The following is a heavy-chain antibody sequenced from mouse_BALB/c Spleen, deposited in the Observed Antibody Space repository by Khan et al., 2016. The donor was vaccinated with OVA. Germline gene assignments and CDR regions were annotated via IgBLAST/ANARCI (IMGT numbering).Heavy chain of an antibody. CDR3: ARGGYGSLAY. V-gene: IGHV1-54*01. Sequence: QVQLQQSGAELARPGTSVKLSCKASGYAFTDYLIDWVNQRPGQGLEWIGVINPGSGDTNYNEKFTGKAILTADKSSSTAYMQLSSLTSDDSAVYFCARGGYGSLAYWGQGTLVTVSA. J-gene: IGHJ3*01. D-gene: IGHD1-1*02. CDR2: INPGSGDT. CDR1: GYAFTDYL.